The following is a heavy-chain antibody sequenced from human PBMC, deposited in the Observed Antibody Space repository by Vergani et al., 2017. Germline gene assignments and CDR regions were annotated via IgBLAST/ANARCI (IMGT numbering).Heavy chain of an antibody. D-gene: IGHD1-26*01. CDR2: IYYSGST. CDR1: GGSISSSSYY. V-gene: IGHV4-39*07. Sequence: QVQLQESGPGLVKPSQTLSLTCTVSGGSISSSSYYWGWIRQPPGKGLEWIGSIYYSGSTYYNPSLKSRVTISVDTSKNQFSLKLSSVTAADTAVYYCARDRLGVGGSYYYFDYWGQGTLVTVSS. CDR3: ARDRLGVGGSYYYFDY. J-gene: IGHJ4*02.